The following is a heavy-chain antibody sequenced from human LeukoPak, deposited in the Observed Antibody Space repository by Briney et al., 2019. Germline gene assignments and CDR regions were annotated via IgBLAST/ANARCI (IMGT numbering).Heavy chain of an antibody. CDR3: QRKGFDY. CDR1: GFTFSTYT. Sequence: GGSLRLSCAASGFTFSTYTMNWVRQAPGKGLEWISYISTDGDTIYYADSVKGRFTISRDNAKNSLYLQMNSLRAEDTAVYYCQRKGFDYWGQGTLVTVSS. J-gene: IGHJ4*02. CDR2: ISTDGDTI. V-gene: IGHV3-48*01.